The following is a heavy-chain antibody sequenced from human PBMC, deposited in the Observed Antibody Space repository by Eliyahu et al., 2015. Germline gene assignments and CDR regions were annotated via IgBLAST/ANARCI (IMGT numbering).Heavy chain of an antibody. CDR3: ARDLGAYKRAFDY. D-gene: IGHD3-16*01. Sequence: EVQLVESGGGLIQPGGSLRLSCAASGFPVRSNYMSWVRQAPGKGLEWLSVMYNGGATYYADSVKGRFTISRDNSKNTLYLQMNSLRADDTAVYYCARDLGAYKRAFDYWGQGTLVTVSS. V-gene: IGHV3-53*01. CDR1: GFPVRSNY. CDR2: MYNGGAT. J-gene: IGHJ4*02.